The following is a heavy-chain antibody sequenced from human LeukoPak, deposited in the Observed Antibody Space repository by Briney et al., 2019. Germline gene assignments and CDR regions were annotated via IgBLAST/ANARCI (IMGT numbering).Heavy chain of an antibody. V-gene: IGHV1-2*02. J-gene: IGHJ4*02. CDR2: INPKSGGT. Sequence: ASVKVSCRASGYTFTDYYIHWVRQAPGQGLGWMGWINPKSGGTSYAQKFQGRVTMTRDTSISTTYMELSSLRSDDTAVYYCARSEVVPAAISLAYWGQGTLLTVSS. CDR3: ARSEVVPAAISLAY. CDR1: GYTFTDYY. D-gene: IGHD2-2*02.